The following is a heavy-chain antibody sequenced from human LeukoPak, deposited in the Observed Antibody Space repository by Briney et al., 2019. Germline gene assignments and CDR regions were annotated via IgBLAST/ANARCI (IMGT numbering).Heavy chain of an antibody. CDR2: ISGSGGST. J-gene: IGHJ4*02. Sequence: EGSLRLSCAASGFTFSSYAMSWVRQAPGKGLEWVSAISGSGGSTYYADSVKGRFTISRDNSKNTLYLQMNSLRAGDTALYYCARGEDNADEYLREDYWGQGILVIVSS. V-gene: IGHV3-23*01. CDR1: GFTFSSYA. D-gene: IGHD3-16*01. CDR3: ARGEDNADEYLREDY.